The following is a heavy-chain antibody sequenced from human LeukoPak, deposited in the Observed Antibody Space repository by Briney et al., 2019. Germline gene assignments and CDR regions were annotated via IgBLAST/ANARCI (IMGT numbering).Heavy chain of an antibody. CDR3: AKATPMPGYCSGGSCYNWFDP. J-gene: IGHJ5*02. CDR1: GFTFSSYA. Sequence: GGSLRLSCAASGFTFSSYAMSWVRQAPGKGLEWVSAISGSGGSTYYADSVKGRFTISRDNSKNTLYLQMNSLRAEDTAVYYCAKATPMPGYCSGGSCYNWFDPWGQGTLVTVSS. CDR2: ISGSGGST. V-gene: IGHV3-23*01. D-gene: IGHD2-15*01.